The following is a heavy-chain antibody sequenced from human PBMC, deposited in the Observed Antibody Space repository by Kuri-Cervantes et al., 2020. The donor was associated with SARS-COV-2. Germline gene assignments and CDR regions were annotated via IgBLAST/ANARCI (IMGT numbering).Heavy chain of an antibody. V-gene: IGHV4-34*01. CDR3: AREDYRLPYLDY. D-gene: IGHD4-11*01. J-gene: IGHJ4*02. CDR2: INHSGST. Sequence: SQTLSLTCAVYGGSFSGYYWSWIRQPPGKGLEWIGEINHSGSTNYNPSLKSRVTISVDTSKNQFSLKLSSVTAADTAVYYCAREDYRLPYLDYWGQGTLVTVSS. CDR1: GGSFSGYY.